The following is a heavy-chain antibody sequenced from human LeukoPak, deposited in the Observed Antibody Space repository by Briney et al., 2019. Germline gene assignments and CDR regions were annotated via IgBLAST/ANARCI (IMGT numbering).Heavy chain of an antibody. V-gene: IGHV4-38-2*02. CDR1: GYSISSGYY. J-gene: IGHJ4*02. Sequence: SETLSLTCTVSGYSISSGYYWGWIRQPPGKGLEWIGSIYHSGSTYYNPSLKSRVTISVDTSKNQFSLKLSSVTAADTAVYYCARSSCYVPHYYFDYWGQGTLVTVSS. CDR2: IYHSGST. CDR3: ARSSCYVPHYYFDY. D-gene: IGHD3-22*01.